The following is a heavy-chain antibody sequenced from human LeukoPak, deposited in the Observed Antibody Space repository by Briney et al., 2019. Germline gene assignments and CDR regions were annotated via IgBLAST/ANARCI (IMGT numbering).Heavy chain of an antibody. Sequence: SETLSLTCTVSGGSISSYSWSWIRQPPGKGLEWIGYMSYSGSTNYNPSLESRVTISVDTSKNQFSLKLSSVTATDTAVYYCARTIVVVPAAAFYFDYWGQGTLVTVSS. D-gene: IGHD2-2*01. CDR2: MSYSGST. V-gene: IGHV4-59*01. CDR3: ARTIVVVPAAAFYFDY. J-gene: IGHJ4*02. CDR1: GGSISSYS.